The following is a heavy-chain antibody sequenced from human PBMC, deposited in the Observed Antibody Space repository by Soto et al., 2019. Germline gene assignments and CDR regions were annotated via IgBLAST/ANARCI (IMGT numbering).Heavy chain of an antibody. CDR2: ISYDGSNK. J-gene: IGHJ6*02. Sequence: ISYDGSNKHYADSVKGRFTISRDNSKNTLYLQMNSLRAEDTAVYYCAKALYCSGGSCYPEMYYYYGMDVWGQGTTVTVSS. V-gene: IGHV3-30*18. CDR3: AKALYCSGGSCYPEMYYYYGMDV. D-gene: IGHD2-15*01.